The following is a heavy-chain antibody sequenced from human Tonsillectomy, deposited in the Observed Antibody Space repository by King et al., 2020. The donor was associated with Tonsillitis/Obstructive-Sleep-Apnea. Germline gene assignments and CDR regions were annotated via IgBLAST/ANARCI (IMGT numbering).Heavy chain of an antibody. D-gene: IGHD4-23*01. CDR1: GFTFKNHG. CDR2: IWYDGSNK. J-gene: IGHJ4*02. V-gene: IGHV3-33*01. Sequence: VQLVESGGGVVQPGGSLRLSCAASGFTFKNHGMHWVRQAPGKGLEWGAVIWYDGSNKYYAESVNGRFTISRDNSQNTLYLQMNSLRAEDTAVYYCARWGDGKRSDYWGQGTLVTVSS. CDR3: ARWGDGKRSDY.